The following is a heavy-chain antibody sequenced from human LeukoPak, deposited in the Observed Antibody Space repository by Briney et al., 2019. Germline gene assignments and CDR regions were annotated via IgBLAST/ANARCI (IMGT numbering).Heavy chain of an antibody. CDR3: ARDCDRSGYYCY. CDR2: ISGDNGNT. Sequence: ASVKVSCKASGYTFTSYGITWVRQAAGQGLEWMGWISGDNGNTYYAQKLQGRVTMTTDTSTSTAYMELRSLRSDDTAVYYCARDCDRSGYYCYWSQGTLVTVSS. D-gene: IGHD3-22*01. CDR1: GYTFTSYG. J-gene: IGHJ4*02. V-gene: IGHV1-18*01.